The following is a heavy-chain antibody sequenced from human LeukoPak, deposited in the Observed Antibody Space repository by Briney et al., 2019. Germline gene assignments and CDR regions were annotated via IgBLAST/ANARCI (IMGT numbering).Heavy chain of an antibody. CDR3: ARTASAADI. Sequence: SETLSLTCTVSGGSISSSSYYWGWIRQPPGKGLEWIGEINHSGSTNYNPSLKSRVTISVDTSKNQFSLKLSSVTAADTAVYYCARTASAADIWGQGTMVTVSS. V-gene: IGHV4-39*07. CDR1: GGSISSSSYY. J-gene: IGHJ3*02. CDR2: INHSGST. D-gene: IGHD6-6*01.